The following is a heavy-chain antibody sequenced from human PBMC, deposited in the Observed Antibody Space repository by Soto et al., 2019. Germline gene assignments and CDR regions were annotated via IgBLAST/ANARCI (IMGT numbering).Heavy chain of an antibody. CDR3: AKVDGYCSGGSGYGAGDY. V-gene: IGHV3-23*01. J-gene: IGHJ4*02. Sequence: EVQLLESGGGLVQPGGSLRLSCAASGFTFSSYAMSWVRQAPGKGLEWVSAISGSGGSTYYADSVKGRFTISRDNSKNTLELQMNSLRAEDTAVDYCAKVDGYCSGGSGYGAGDYWGQGTLVTVSS. CDR1: GFTFSSYA. CDR2: ISGSGGST. D-gene: IGHD2-15*01.